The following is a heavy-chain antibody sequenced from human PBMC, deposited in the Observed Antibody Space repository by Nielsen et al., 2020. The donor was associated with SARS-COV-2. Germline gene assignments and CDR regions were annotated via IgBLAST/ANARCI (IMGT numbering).Heavy chain of an antibody. V-gene: IGHV4-34*01. CDR3: ARRKRITMVRGVLDY. D-gene: IGHD3-10*01. CDR1: GGSFSGYY. Sequence: GSLRLSCAVYGGSFSGYYWNWIRQPPGKGLEWIGEIHPSGNTNYNPSLKSRVTISVDTSKNQFSLKLTSVTAADTAVYYCARRKRITMVRGVLDYWGQGTLVTVSS. J-gene: IGHJ4*02. CDR2: IHPSGNT.